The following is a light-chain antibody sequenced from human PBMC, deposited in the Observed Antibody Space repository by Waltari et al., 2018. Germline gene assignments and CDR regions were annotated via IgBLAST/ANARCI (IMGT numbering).Light chain of an antibody. J-gene: IGKJ4*02. V-gene: IGKV3-11*01. CDR2: DAS. Sequence: EIVLTQSPATLSLSPGERATLSCRASQSVKEYLAWYQQLPGQAPRLLIYDASNRATGIPARFSGSGSGTDFTLTISSLEPEDFAIYYCHVRSNWPPVTFGGGTKVEIK. CDR1: QSVKEY. CDR3: HVRSNWPPVT.